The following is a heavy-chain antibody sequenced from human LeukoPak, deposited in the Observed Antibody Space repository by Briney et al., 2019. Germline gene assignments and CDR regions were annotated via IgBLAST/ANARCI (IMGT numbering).Heavy chain of an antibody. CDR2: IYYSEST. V-gene: IGHV4-39*02. J-gene: IGHJ4*02. D-gene: IGHD6-19*01. CDR3: ARMSGIGSCWWVEY. CDR1: GGTISSSSYY. Sequence: SETLTLTCTVSGGTISSSSYYWVWIRQPPGKGLEWIGSIYYSESTYYNPSLKSRVTISVDTSKNHFSLKLSSVTAADTAVYYCARMSGIGSCWWVEYWSEGTRVTVSS.